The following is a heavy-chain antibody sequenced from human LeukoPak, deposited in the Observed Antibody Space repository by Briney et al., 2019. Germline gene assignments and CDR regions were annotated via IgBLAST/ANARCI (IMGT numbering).Heavy chain of an antibody. CDR2: IYYSGST. CDR1: GGSISSSSYY. CDR3: AREVNLNGFDP. Sequence: PSETLSLTCTVSGGSISSSSYYWGWIRQPPGKGLEWIGSIYYSGSTYYNPSLKSRVTISVDTSKNQFSLKLSSVTAADTAVYYCAREVNLNGFDPWGQGTLVTVSS. D-gene: IGHD1-14*01. J-gene: IGHJ5*02. V-gene: IGHV4-39*02.